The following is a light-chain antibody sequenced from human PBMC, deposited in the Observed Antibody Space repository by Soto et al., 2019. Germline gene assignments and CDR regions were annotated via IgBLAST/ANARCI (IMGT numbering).Light chain of an antibody. Sequence: DIVMTQSPDSLAVSLGERATINCKSSQSVLYSSNNKNYLGWYQQKPGHPPKLLIYWASTRESGVPDRFSGSGSEPDCTLTISCLQAEDVAVYSFQHYYSNPQTLGQETKVEIK. V-gene: IGKV4-1*01. CDR3: QHYYSNPQT. J-gene: IGKJ1*01. CDR2: WAS. CDR1: QSVLYSSNNKNY.